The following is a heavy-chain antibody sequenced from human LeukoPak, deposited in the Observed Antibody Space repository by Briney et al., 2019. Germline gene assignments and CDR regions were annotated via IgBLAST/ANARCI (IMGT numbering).Heavy chain of an antibody. CDR3: ARIYCSSTSCENWFDP. CDR1: GYTFTGYY. D-gene: IGHD2-2*01. J-gene: IGHJ5*02. CDR2: INPNSGGT. V-gene: IGHV1-2*02. Sequence: GASVKVSCKASGYTFTGYYMHWVRQAPGQGLEWMGWINPNSGGTNYAQKFQGRVTMTGDTSISTAYMELSRLRSDDTAVYYCARIYCSSTSCENWFDPWGQGTLVTVSS.